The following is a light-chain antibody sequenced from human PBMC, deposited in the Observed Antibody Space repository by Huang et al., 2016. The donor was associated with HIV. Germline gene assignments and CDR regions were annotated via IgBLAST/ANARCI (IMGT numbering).Light chain of an antibody. CDR1: RGISDS. Sequence: DIQVTQSPSSLSASVGDRVTVTCRTSRGISDSLVWYQQKPGRAPKLLVYAASRLESGVPSRFSGSGAGADFTLTINNLQPGDFATYYCQQYYGTPYTFGQGTKVEIK. CDR3: QQYYGTPYT. V-gene: IGKV1-NL1*01. CDR2: AAS. J-gene: IGKJ2*01.